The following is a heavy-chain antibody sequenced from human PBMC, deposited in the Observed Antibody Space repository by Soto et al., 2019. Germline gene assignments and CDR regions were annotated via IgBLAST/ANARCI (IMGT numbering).Heavy chain of an antibody. CDR2: INPNSGNT. CDR3: ARRGVIENSEYYYYYYYMDV. J-gene: IGHJ6*03. Sequence: GASVKVSCKASGYTFTSYGISWVRQAPGQGLEWMGIINPNSGNTSYAQKFQGRVTMTRDTSTSTVYMELSSLRSEDTAVYYCARRGVIENSEYYYYYYYMDVWGKGTTVTVSS. CDR1: GYTFTSYG. V-gene: IGHV1-46*03.